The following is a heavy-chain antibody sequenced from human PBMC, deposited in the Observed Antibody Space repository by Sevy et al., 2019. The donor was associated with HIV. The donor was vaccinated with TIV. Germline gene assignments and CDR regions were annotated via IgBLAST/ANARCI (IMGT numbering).Heavy chain of an antibody. J-gene: IGHJ3*01. V-gene: IGHV5-51*01. Sequence: GESLKISCKGSGYSFPTYWIGWVRQMPGKGLEWMGIIYPGDSDTRYSPSFQGQVTISADKSISTAYLLWSSLKASDTAIYYCARTFRELLGLYAFDLWGQGTMVTVSS. CDR2: IYPGDSDT. D-gene: IGHD3-10*01. CDR3: ARTFRELLGLYAFDL. CDR1: GYSFPTYW.